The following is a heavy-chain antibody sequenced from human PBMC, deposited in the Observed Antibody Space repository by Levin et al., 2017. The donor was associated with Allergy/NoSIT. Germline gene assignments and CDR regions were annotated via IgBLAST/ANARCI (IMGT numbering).Heavy chain of an antibody. Sequence: AASVKVSCKASGYTFTNYYMHWVRQAPGQGLEWMGIINPSGGSTKYAQKFQGRVTMTRDTSTSTVYMELSSLRSEDTALYYCARGNMITSGGVNVGIDYWGQGTLVTVSS. CDR1: GYTFTNYY. V-gene: IGHV1-46*03. J-gene: IGHJ4*02. CDR3: ARGNMITSGGVNVGIDY. CDR2: INPSGGST. D-gene: IGHD3-16*01.